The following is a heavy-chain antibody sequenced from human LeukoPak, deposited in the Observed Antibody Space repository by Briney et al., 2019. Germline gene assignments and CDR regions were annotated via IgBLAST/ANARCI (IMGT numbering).Heavy chain of an antibody. CDR3: ARDHRWGFDY. CDR2: IRSRDRTI. Sequence: GGSLRLSCAASGFTFSTYSINWVRQAPEKGLEWVSYIRSRDRTIYYADSVKGRFTISTDNAENSLYLQMNSLRTEDTAVYYCARDHRWGFDYWGRGTLVTVSS. D-gene: IGHD7-27*01. J-gene: IGHJ4*02. CDR1: GFTFSTYS. V-gene: IGHV3-48*01.